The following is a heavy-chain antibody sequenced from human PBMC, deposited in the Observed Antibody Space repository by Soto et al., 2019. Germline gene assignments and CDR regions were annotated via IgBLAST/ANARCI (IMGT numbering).Heavy chain of an antibody. CDR3: ARDVYRYNWNYGGAFDY. CDR1: GFTFSSYA. V-gene: IGHV3-30-3*01. Sequence: QVQLVESGGGVVQPGRSLRLSCAASGFTFSSYAMHWVRQAPGKGLEWVAVISYDGSNKYYADSVKGRFTISRDNSKNTLYLQMNSLRDEDTAVDYCARDVYRYNWNYGGAFDYWGQGTLVTVSS. D-gene: IGHD1-7*01. J-gene: IGHJ4*02. CDR2: ISYDGSNK.